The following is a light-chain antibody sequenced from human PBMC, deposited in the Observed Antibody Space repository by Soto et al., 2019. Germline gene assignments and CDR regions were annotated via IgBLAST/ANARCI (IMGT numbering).Light chain of an antibody. CDR1: SSDVGGYNY. CDR3: CSYAGSYTSGV. J-gene: IGLJ1*01. CDR2: DVS. V-gene: IGLV2-11*01. Sequence: QSVLTQARSVSGSPGQSVTISCTGTSSDVGGYNYVSWYQQHPGKAPKLMIYDVSKRPSGVPDRFSGSKSGNTASLTISGLQAEDEADYYCCSYAGSYTSGVFGTGTKVTVL.